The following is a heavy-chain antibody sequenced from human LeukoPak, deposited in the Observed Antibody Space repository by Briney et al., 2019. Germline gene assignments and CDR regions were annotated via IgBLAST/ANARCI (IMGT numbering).Heavy chain of an antibody. V-gene: IGHV3-53*01. J-gene: IGHJ6*03. D-gene: IGHD3-3*01. CDR2: IYSGGNT. CDR1: GFTVSSNS. Sequence: GGSLRLSCTVSGFTVSSNSWSWVRQAPGKGLEWVSFIYSGGNTHYSDSVTGRFTISRDNSKNTLYLQMNSLRAEDTAVYYCAKNLRLESYYYYYMDVWGKGTTVTVSS. CDR3: AKNLRLESYYYYYMDV.